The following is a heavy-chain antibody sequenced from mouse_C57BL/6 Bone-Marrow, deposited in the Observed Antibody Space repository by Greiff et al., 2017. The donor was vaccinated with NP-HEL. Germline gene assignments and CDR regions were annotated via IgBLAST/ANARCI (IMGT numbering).Heavy chain of an antibody. D-gene: IGHD2-3*01. CDR3: ARGGWLLY. Sequence: DVKLVESGPGLVKPSQSLSLTCSVTGYSITSGYYWNWIRQFPGNKLEWMGYISYDGSNNYNPSLKNRISITRDTSKNQFFLKLNSVTTEDTATYYCARGGWLLYWGQGTSVTVSS. CDR1: GYSITSGYY. V-gene: IGHV3-6*01. J-gene: IGHJ4*01. CDR2: ISYDGSN.